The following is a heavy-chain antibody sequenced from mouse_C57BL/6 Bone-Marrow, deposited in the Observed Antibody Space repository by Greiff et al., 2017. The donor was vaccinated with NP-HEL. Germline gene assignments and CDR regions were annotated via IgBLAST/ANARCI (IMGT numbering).Heavy chain of an antibody. CDR3: TRDHYYGSSYRYYAMDY. Sequence: EVMLVEPGEGLVKPGGSLKLSCAASGFTFSSYAMSWVRQTPEKRLEWVAYISSGGDYIYYADTVKGRFTISRDNARNTLYLQMSSLKSEDTAMYYCTRDHYYGSSYRYYAMDYWGQGTSVTVSS. V-gene: IGHV5-9-1*02. CDR1: GFTFSSYA. CDR2: ISSGGDYI. D-gene: IGHD1-1*01. J-gene: IGHJ4*01.